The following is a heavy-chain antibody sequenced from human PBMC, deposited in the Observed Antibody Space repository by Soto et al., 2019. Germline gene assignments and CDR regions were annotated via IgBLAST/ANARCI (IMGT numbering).Heavy chain of an antibody. Sequence: SETLSLTCTVSGGSISSGGYYWSWIRQHPGKGLEWIGYIYYSGSTYYNPSLKSRVTISVDTSKNQFSPKLSSVTAADTAVYYCARTGYSNSSGYYYEWNYWGQGTLVTVSS. V-gene: IGHV4-31*03. J-gene: IGHJ4*02. CDR2: IYYSGST. CDR1: GGSISSGGYY. CDR3: ARTGYSNSSGYYYEWNY. D-gene: IGHD3-22*01.